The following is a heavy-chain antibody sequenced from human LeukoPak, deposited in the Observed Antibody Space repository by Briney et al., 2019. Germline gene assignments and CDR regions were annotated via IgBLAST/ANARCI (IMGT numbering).Heavy chain of an antibody. V-gene: IGHV4-34*01. CDR1: GGSFSGYY. CDR3: ARGMRWFDP. J-gene: IGHJ5*02. CDR2: INHSGST. Sequence: SETLSLTCAVYGGSFSGYYWSWIRQPPGKGLEWIGEINHSGSTNYNPSLKSRVTISVDTSKNQFSLKLSSVTAADTAVYYCARGMRWFDPWGQETLVTVSS.